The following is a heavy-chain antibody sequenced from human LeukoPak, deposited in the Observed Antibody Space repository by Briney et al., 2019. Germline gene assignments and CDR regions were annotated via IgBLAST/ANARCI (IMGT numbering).Heavy chain of an antibody. V-gene: IGHV1-69*13. Sequence: SVKVSCKASGGTFSSYAISWVRQAPGQGLEWMGGIIAIFGTANYAQKVQGRVTITADESTSTAYMELSSLRSEDTAVYYGARDRQVVPAAINYDWFDPWGQGTLVTVSS. CDR1: GGTFSSYA. CDR3: ARDRQVVPAAINYDWFDP. CDR2: IIAIFGTA. J-gene: IGHJ5*02. D-gene: IGHD2-2*02.